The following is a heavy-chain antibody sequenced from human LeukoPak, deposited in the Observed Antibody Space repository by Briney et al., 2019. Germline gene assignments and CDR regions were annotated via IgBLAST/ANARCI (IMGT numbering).Heavy chain of an antibody. CDR1: GFTCSSDS. CDR2: ISSSRSYI. Sequence: GGSLRLSCAASGFTCSSDSMNCVGEAAGKGLEWVSSISSSRSYIYYADSVKGRFTISRDHAKNSLYLQMNSLRTEDTALYSCAMIVVVTPTPTLIGMDVWGQGNTVTVSS. CDR3: AMIVVVTPTPTLIGMDV. J-gene: IGHJ6*02. V-gene: IGHV3-21*01. D-gene: IGHD3-22*01.